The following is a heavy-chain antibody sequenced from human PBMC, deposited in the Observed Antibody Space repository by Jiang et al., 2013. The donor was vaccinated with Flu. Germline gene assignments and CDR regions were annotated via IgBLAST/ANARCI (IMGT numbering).Heavy chain of an antibody. CDR3: ARTTTVPAGYYYGMDV. J-gene: IGHJ6*02. CDR2: IYYGGST. V-gene: IGHV4-30-4*01. Sequence: EWIGYIYYGGSTYYNPSLKSRVTISVDTSKNQFSLKLSSVTAADTAVYYCARTTTVPAGYYYGMDVWGQGTTVTVSS. D-gene: IGHD4-11*01.